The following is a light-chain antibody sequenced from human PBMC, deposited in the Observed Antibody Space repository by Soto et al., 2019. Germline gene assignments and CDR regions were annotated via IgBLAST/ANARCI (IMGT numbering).Light chain of an antibody. J-gene: IGLJ1*01. CDR1: SRVIGTYDY. V-gene: IGLV2-11*01. Sequence: QSVLTQPAPVSGSPGQTLTLSFTGNSRVIGTYDYVSWYQQHPGKAPKVMIYDVKKRPSGVPDRFSGSKSGNTASLTISGLQAEDEADYYCCSDAGSYTFGFGTGTKVTVL. CDR2: DVK. CDR3: CSDAGSYTFG.